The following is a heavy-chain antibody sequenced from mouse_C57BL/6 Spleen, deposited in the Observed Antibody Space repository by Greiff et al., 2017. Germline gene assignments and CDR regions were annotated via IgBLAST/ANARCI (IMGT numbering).Heavy chain of an antibody. D-gene: IGHD4-1*01. Sequence: QVHVQQSGAELVRPGASVKLSCKASGYTFTDYYINWVKQRPGQGLEWIARIYPGSGNTYYNEKFKGKATLTAEKSSSTAYMQLSSLTSEDSAIYFCARLGWDYYFDYWGQGTTLTVSS. CDR2: IYPGSGNT. CDR1: GYTFTDYY. J-gene: IGHJ2*01. CDR3: ARLGWDYYFDY. V-gene: IGHV1-76*01.